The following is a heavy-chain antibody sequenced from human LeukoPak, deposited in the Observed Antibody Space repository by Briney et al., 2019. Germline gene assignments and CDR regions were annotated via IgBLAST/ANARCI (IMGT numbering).Heavy chain of an antibody. CDR3: ARVNKWLSDY. CDR2: IYYSGST. J-gene: IGHJ4*02. D-gene: IGHD3-22*01. CDR1: GGSISSYY. V-gene: IGHV4-59*01. Sequence: SETLSLTCTVSGGSISSYYWSWIRQPPGKGLEWIGYIYYSGSTNYNPSLKSRVTISVDTSKNQFSLKLSSVTAADTAVYYCARVNKWLSDYWGQGTLVTVSS.